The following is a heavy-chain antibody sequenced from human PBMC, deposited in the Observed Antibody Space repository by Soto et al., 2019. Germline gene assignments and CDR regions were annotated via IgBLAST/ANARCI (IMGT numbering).Heavy chain of an antibody. V-gene: IGHV4-61*01. Sequence: QVQLQESGPGLVKPSETLSLTCTVSGGSVSSGSYYWSWIRQPPGKGLEWIGYIYYSGSTKYTPSIKSRVTISVDTSKNQFSLKLSSVTAADTAVYYCARVTRSYYYYGMDVWGQGTTVTVSS. CDR2: IYYSGST. CDR1: GGSVSSGSYY. CDR3: ARVTRSYYYYGMDV. J-gene: IGHJ6*02.